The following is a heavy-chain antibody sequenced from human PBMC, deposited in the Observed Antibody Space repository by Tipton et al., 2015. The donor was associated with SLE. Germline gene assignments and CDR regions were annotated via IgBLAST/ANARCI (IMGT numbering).Heavy chain of an antibody. D-gene: IGHD6-19*01. CDR1: GFTFSGSA. Sequence: GSLRLSCAASGFTFSGSAMHWVRQASGKGLEWVGRIRSKANSYATAYAASVKGRFTISRDDSKNTAYLQMNSLKTEDTAVYYFTRRDCSGWVDYWGQGSLVTVSS. CDR2: IRSKANSYAT. J-gene: IGHJ4*02. V-gene: IGHV3-73*01. CDR3: TRRDCSGWVDY.